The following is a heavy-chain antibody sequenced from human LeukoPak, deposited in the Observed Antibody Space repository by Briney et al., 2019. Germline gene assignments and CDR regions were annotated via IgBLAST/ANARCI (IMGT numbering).Heavy chain of an antibody. CDR2: MNPNSGNT. CDR1: GYTFTSYD. V-gene: IGHV1-8*03. Sequence: ASVKVSCKASGYTFTSYDINWVRQATGQGLEWMGWMNPNSGNTGYAQKFQGRVTITRNTSITTAYMELRSLRSDDTAVYYCARVYCSSTSCYSFDYWGQGTLVTVSS. D-gene: IGHD2-2*01. CDR3: ARVYCSSTSCYSFDY. J-gene: IGHJ4*02.